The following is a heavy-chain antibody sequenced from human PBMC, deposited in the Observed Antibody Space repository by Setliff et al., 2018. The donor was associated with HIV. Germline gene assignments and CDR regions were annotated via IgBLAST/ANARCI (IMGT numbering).Heavy chain of an antibody. V-gene: IGHV1-69*06. D-gene: IGHD4-17*01. Sequence: SVKVSCKTSGGTFSSFGISWVRQAPGQGLEWMGRIIPIFGTTNHAQKFQGRVTITAEKSTSTAHMELSSLRSEDTAVYYCAREGGGHSTGFDYWGQGTLVTVSS. CDR2: IIPIFGTT. CDR1: GGTFSSFG. CDR3: AREGGGHSTGFDY. J-gene: IGHJ4*02.